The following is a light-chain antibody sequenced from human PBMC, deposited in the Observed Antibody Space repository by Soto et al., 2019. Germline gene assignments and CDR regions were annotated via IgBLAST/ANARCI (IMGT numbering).Light chain of an antibody. CDR1: QSVSSK. CDR3: QQYSNWPPIT. J-gene: IGKJ5*01. V-gene: IGKV3-15*01. CDR2: DTS. Sequence: EIMMTQSPATVSVSPGERATISCRASQSVSSKLAWYQQKPGQAPRLLIYDTSTRATGVPDRFSGSGSGTEFTLTISRLQSEDFAVYYCQQYSNWPPITFGQGTRLEI.